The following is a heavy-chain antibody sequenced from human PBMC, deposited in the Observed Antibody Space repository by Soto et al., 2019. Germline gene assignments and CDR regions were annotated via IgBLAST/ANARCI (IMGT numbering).Heavy chain of an antibody. CDR2: IYSGDST. CDR3: ARKSGSYPGSTFDY. V-gene: IGHV3-53*01. Sequence: GGSLRLSCAASGFTVSSNYMTWVRQAPGKGLEWVSVIYSGDSTYYADSVKGRFTISRDNSKNTLYLQMNSLRAEDTAVYYCARKSGSYPGSTFDYWGQGTLVTVSS. D-gene: IGHD1-26*01. J-gene: IGHJ4*02. CDR1: GFTVSSNY.